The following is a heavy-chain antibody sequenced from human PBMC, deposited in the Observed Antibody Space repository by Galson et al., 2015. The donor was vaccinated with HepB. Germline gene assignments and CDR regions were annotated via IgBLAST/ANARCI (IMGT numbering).Heavy chain of an antibody. V-gene: IGHV4-34*01. J-gene: IGHJ6*02. CDR2: IYHSGST. Sequence: SETLSLTCAVYGGSFSGYYWSWIRQPPGKGLEWIGEIYHSGSTNYNPSLKSRVTISVDKSKNQFSLKLSSVTAADTAVYYCARDRHYYEYYGMDVWGQGTTVTVSS. CDR1: GGSFSGYY. CDR3: ARDRHYYEYYGMDV.